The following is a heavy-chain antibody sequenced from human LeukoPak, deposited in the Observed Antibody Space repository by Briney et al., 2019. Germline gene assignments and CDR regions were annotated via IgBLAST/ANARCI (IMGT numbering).Heavy chain of an antibody. Sequence: GSLRLSCAASGFTASSKDMIWVRQAPGKGLQCVSYIRRDDSTAYADSVKGRFTVSRDDSKNTLYLQMNSLRVEDTAVYYCTRRCGGYGEGEFDYWGQGTLVTVSS. CDR1: GFTASSKD. D-gene: IGHD4-17*01. J-gene: IGHJ4*02. V-gene: IGHV3-66*04. CDR2: IRRDDST. CDR3: TRRCGGYGEGEFDY.